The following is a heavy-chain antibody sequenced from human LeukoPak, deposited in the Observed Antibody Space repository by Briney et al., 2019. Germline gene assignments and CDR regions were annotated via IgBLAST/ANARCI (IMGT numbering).Heavy chain of an antibody. D-gene: IGHD5-24*01. CDR1: GGSISSSSYY. Sequence: PSETLSLTCTVSGGSISSSSYYWGWIRQPPGKGLEWIGSIYYSGSTYYNPSLKSRVTISVDTSKNQFSLKLSSVTAADTAVYYCARTYNSFDYWGQGTLVTVSS. CDR2: IYYSGST. CDR3: ARTYNSFDY. V-gene: IGHV4-39*07. J-gene: IGHJ4*02.